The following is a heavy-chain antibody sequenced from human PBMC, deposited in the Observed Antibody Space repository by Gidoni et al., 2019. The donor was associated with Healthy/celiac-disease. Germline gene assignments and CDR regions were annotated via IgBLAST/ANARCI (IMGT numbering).Heavy chain of an antibody. CDR2: IDWDDDK. Sequence: QVALKESGPALVQPTQTLTLTCTFSGFSLSTSGMRVSWIRQPPGKAPEWLARIDWDDDKFYSTSLKTRLTISKDTSKNQVVLTMTDMDPVDTATYYCARTLIVGALDYWGQGTLVTVSS. CDR1: GFSLSTSGMR. CDR3: ARTLIVGALDY. D-gene: IGHD1-26*01. V-gene: IGHV2-70*04. J-gene: IGHJ4*02.